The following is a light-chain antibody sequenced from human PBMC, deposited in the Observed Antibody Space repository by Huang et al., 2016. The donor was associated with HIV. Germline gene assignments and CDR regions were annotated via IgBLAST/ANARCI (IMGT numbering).Light chain of an antibody. CDR2: AAS. CDR3: QQSDRFPYT. Sequence: DIQMTQSPSSLSASVGDRVTITCRATQGIRSYLHWYQQRPGKAPTLLVYAASNLQSGVPHRFSGSGSGTDFTLTINDLQPEDFATYYCQQSDRFPYTFGPGTKVDI. CDR1: QGIRSY. V-gene: IGKV1-39*01. J-gene: IGKJ3*01.